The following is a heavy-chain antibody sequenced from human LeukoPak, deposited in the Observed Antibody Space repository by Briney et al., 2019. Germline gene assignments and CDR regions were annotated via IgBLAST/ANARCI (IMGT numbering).Heavy chain of an antibody. D-gene: IGHD3-10*01. CDR3: ARHPFGSARFDP. V-gene: IGHV4-59*08. CDR1: GGSFSGYY. CDR2: IYETGHT. J-gene: IGHJ5*02. Sequence: SSETLSLTCAVYGGSFSGYYWSWVRQPPGKGLEWIGYIYETGHTSYSLSLRSRVSMSVDTLKNQFSLRVSFLTAADTAVYYCARHPFGSARFDPWGQGILVIVSS.